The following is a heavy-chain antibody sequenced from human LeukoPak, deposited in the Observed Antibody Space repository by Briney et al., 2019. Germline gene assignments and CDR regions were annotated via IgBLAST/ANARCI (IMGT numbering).Heavy chain of an antibody. CDR1: GGSISSSSYY. J-gene: IGHJ6*03. CDR3: ARQFYADLDYYYYYMDV. CDR2: IYYSGST. Sequence: SETLSLTCTVSGGSISSSSYYWGWIRQPPGKGLEWSGSIYYSGSTYYNPSLKSRVTIPVDTSKNQFSLKLSSVTAADTAVYYCARQFYADLDYYYYYMDVWGKGNTVTVSS. D-gene: IGHD5/OR15-5a*01. V-gene: IGHV4-39*01.